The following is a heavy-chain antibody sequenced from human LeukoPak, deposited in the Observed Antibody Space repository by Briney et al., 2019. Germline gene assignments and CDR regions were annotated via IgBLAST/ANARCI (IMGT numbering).Heavy chain of an antibody. Sequence: PGGSLRLSCAASGFAFSNQAMGWVRQASGKGLEWVSVISDSGDITYYADSVKGRFTISRDNSKNTLFLQMNSLRADGTAVYYCAKDARRTSGWYFFDYWGQGTLVTVSS. CDR2: ISDSGDIT. J-gene: IGHJ4*02. CDR1: GFAFSNQA. CDR3: AKDARRTSGWYFFDY. V-gene: IGHV3-23*01. D-gene: IGHD6-19*01.